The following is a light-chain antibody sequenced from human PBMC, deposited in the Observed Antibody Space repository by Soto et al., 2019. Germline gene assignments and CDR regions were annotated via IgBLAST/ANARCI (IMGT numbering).Light chain of an antibody. CDR2: SDN. Sequence: QSVLTQPPSASGTPGQRVTISCSGSFSNIGSNSVNWYQQLPGTAPKLRIYSDNQRPSGVPDRFSGSKSGTSASLAISGLRSEDEADYYCASWDDSRSAVVFGGGTKLTVL. J-gene: IGLJ2*01. CDR3: ASWDDSRSAVV. CDR1: FSNIGSNS. V-gene: IGLV1-47*02.